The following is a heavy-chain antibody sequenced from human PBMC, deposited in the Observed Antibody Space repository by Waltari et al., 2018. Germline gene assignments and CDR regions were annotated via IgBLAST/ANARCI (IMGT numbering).Heavy chain of an antibody. CDR2: INAGNGNT. CDR3: ARGELRGWADAFDI. J-gene: IGHJ3*02. V-gene: IGHV1-3*01. D-gene: IGHD1-26*01. CDR1: GYTFTSYA. Sequence: QVQLVQSGAEVKKPGASVKVSCKASGYTFTSYAMHWVRQAPGQRLEWMGWINAGNGNTKYSQKFQGRVTITRDTSASTAYMELSSLRSEDTAVYYCARGELRGWADAFDIWGQGTMVTVSS.